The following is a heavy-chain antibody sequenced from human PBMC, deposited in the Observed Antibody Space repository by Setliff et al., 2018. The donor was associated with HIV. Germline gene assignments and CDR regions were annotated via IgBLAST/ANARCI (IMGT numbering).Heavy chain of an antibody. Sequence: ASVKVSCKASGYSFTNYGVNWVRQAPGQGLEWMGWISAYNGNTNYAQKLQGRVTMTTDTSTSTAYMELRSLGSDDTAVYYCARSLYDSSDYPMTYWGQGTLVTVSS. D-gene: IGHD3-22*01. CDR1: GYSFTNYG. CDR2: ISAYNGNT. V-gene: IGHV1-18*01. CDR3: ARSLYDSSDYPMTY. J-gene: IGHJ4*02.